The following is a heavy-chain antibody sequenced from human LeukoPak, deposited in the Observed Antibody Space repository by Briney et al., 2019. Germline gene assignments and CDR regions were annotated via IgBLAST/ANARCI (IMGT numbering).Heavy chain of an antibody. J-gene: IGHJ3*02. CDR1: GYTFTGYY. V-gene: IGHV1-2*02. Sequence: ASVKVSCKASGYTFTGYYMHWVRQAPGQGLEWMGWINPNSGDTNYSQKFQGRVSMTRDTSINTAYMELSRLASDDTAVYYCARDLYSSGWTDAFDIWGQGTMVTVSS. CDR3: ARDLYSSGWTDAFDI. CDR2: INPNSGDT. D-gene: IGHD6-19*01.